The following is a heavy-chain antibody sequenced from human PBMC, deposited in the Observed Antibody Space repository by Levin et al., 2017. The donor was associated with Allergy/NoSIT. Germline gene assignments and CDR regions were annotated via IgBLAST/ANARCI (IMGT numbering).Heavy chain of an antibody. CDR2: ILSGGST. D-gene: IGHD3-22*01. CDR3: ATGMYYYESSGYPLGY. J-gene: IGHJ4*02. CDR1: GFTVSRHY. V-gene: IGHV3-66*01. Sequence: GESLKISCAASGFTVSRHYMTWVRQAPGKGLEWVSIILSGGSTYYADSVKGRFTISRDISQNMLYLQMNSLRAEDTAVYYCATGMYYYESSGYPLGYWGQGTLATVSS.